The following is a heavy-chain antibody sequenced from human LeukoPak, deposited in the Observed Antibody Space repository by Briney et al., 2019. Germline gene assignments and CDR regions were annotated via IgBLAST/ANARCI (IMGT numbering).Heavy chain of an antibody. Sequence: PSETLSLTCAVYGGSFSGYYWGWIRQPPGKGLEWIGEINHSGSTNYNPSLKSRVTISVDTSKNQFSLKLSSVTAADTAVYYCARGGYSGYDWDYWGQGILVTVSS. CDR1: GGSFSGYY. J-gene: IGHJ4*02. V-gene: IGHV4-34*01. CDR2: INHSGST. D-gene: IGHD5-12*01. CDR3: ARGGYSGYDWDY.